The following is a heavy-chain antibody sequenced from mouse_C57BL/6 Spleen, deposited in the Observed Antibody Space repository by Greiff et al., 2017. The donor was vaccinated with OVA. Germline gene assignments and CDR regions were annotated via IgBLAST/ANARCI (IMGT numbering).Heavy chain of an antibody. D-gene: IGHD1-1*01. Sequence: DVKLVESGGGLVKPGGSLKLSCAASGFTFSDYGMHWVRQAPEKGLEWVAYISSGSSTIYYADTVKGRFTIPRDKAKNTLFLQMPSLRSEDTAMYYCARDYYGFAYWGQGTLVTVSA. CDR3: ARDYYGFAY. V-gene: IGHV5-17*01. CDR2: ISSGSSTI. CDR1: GFTFSDYG. J-gene: IGHJ3*01.